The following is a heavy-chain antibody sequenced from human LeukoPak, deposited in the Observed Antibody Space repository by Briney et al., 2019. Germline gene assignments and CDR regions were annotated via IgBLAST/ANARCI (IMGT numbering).Heavy chain of an antibody. CDR2: IYYSGST. CDR3: ASIPGSYDSSGYYPRRFDY. CDR1: GGSISSYY. V-gene: IGHV4-59*12. J-gene: IGHJ4*02. D-gene: IGHD3-22*01. Sequence: PSETLSLTCTVSGGSISSYYWSWIRQPPGKGLEWIGYIYYSGSTNYNPSLKSRVTISVDTSKNQFSLKLSSVTAADTAVYYCASIPGSYDSSGYYPRRFDYWGQGTLVTVSS.